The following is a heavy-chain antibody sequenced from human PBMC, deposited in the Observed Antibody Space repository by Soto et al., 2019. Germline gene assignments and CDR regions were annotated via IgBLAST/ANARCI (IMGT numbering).Heavy chain of an antibody. V-gene: IGHV3-23*01. D-gene: IGHD3-16*01. CDR1: GFPFSNHA. CDR2: ISGTTGHA. Sequence: EVQILESGGGLVQPGGSLRLSCAASGFPFSNHAMAWVRQAPGKGLEWVSAISGTTGHAFYADSVKDRFTISRDNSKNTLYLQMDSLRAEDTAVYHCARAPSEYIWGSYLRYYEYWGQGTLVTVSS. CDR3: ARAPSEYIWGSYLRYYEY. J-gene: IGHJ4*02.